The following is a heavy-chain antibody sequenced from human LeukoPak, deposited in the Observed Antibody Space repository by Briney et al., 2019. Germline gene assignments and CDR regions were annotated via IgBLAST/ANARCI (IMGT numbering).Heavy chain of an antibody. Sequence: SETLSLICTVSGGSISSYYWSWIRQPPGKGLEWIGYISYTGSANYNPSLKSRVTISVDTSKNKFSLKLSSVTAADTAVYYCAGRVGDSAFDIWGPGTMVT. J-gene: IGHJ3*02. CDR1: GGSISSYY. V-gene: IGHV4-59*08. CDR3: AGRVGDSAFDI. D-gene: IGHD1-26*01. CDR2: ISYTGSA.